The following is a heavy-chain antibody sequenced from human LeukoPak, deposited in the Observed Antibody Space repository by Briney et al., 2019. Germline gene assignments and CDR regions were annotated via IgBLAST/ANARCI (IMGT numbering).Heavy chain of an antibody. J-gene: IGHJ4*02. D-gene: IGHD6-19*01. V-gene: IGHV3-21*01. CDR2: IGTSASYI. Sequence: GGSLRFSCAASGFTFSNYGMHWVRQTPGKGLEWVSSIGTSASYIYYADSVKGRFTISRDNAKNTLYLQMNSLRAEDTAVYYCARDMVAGGPDYWGQGTLVTVSS. CDR1: GFTFSNYG. CDR3: ARDMVAGGPDY.